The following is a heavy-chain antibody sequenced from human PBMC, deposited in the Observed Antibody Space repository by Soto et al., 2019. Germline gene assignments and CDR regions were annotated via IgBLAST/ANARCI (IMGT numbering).Heavy chain of an antibody. D-gene: IGHD3-10*01. Sequence: GGSLRLSCAASGFTFSSYAMSWVRQTPGKGLEWVSGISGSGSNTFLADSVKGQFTISRDNSKNTLSLQMNSLRVEDTAVYYCAKSGYYYGSGSTVYFDFWGQGILVTVSS. CDR2: ISGSGSNT. CDR1: GFTFSSYA. J-gene: IGHJ4*02. CDR3: AKSGYYYGSGSTVYFDF. V-gene: IGHV3-23*01.